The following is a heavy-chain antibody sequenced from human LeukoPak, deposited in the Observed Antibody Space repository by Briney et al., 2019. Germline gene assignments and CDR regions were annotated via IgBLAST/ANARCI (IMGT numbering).Heavy chain of an antibody. Sequence: SETLSLTCAVYGGSFSGYYWSWIRQPPGKGLEWIGEINHSGSTNYNPSLKSRVTISVDTSKNQFSLKLSSVTAADTAVYYRARGRQRITMIVVVIGPKKSQGFNWFDPWGQGTLVTVSS. CDR3: ARGRQRITMIVVVIGPKKSQGFNWFDP. D-gene: IGHD3-22*01. J-gene: IGHJ5*02. CDR1: GGSFSGYY. V-gene: IGHV4-34*01. CDR2: INHSGST.